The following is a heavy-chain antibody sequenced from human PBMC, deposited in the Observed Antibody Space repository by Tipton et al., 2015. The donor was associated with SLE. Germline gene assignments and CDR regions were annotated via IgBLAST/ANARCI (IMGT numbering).Heavy chain of an antibody. Sequence: QLVQSGAEVKKPGASVNVSCKASGYTFTSYGISWVRQAPGQGLEWMGGIIPIFGTTNYAQKFQGRVTITADESTSTAYMELSSLRFEDTAVYYCARYSLVDMMSAGYDSWGQGTLVTVSP. J-gene: IGHJ4*02. D-gene: IGHD3-16*01. CDR1: GYTFTSYG. V-gene: IGHV1-69*13. CDR3: ARYSLVDMMSAGYDS. CDR2: IIPIFGTT.